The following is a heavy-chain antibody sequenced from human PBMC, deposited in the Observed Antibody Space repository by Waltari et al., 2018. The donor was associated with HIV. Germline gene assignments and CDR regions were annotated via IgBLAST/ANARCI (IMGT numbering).Heavy chain of an antibody. CDR1: GGSVISSSFY. CDR3: AREYYYDGTLDY. J-gene: IGHJ4*02. V-gene: IGHV4-39*01. D-gene: IGHD3-22*01. CDR2: IYYSGST. Sequence: QLQLQESGPGLVKPSETLSLTCTVPGGSVISSSFYWAWIRQPPGKGLEWIGSIYYSGSTYYNPSLESRVTISVDTSKNQFSLKLSSVTAADTAVYYCAREYYYDGTLDYWGQGTLVTVSS.